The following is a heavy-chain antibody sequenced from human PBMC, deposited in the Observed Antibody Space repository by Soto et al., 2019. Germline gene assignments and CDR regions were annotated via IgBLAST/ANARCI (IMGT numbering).Heavy chain of an antibody. J-gene: IGHJ6*02. CDR3: ARNYRGFYGLDG. CDR1: GFTFRNYD. Sequence: EVQLVESGGGLVQPGGSLRLSCEASGFTFRNYDMHWVRQGTGKGLEWVSGISAAGDPDYADSVEGRFTISRENAQNSFFLQMNRPWGGDTAGYYRARNYRGFYGLDGWGQGTTVIVSS. D-gene: IGHD4-4*01. V-gene: IGHV3-13*05. CDR2: ISAAGDP.